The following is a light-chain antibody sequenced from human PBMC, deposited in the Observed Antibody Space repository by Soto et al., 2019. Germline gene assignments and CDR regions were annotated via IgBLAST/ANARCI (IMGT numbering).Light chain of an antibody. CDR1: QSLNSL. V-gene: IGKV1-5*01. CDR3: QQYNSYSSWT. J-gene: IGKJ1*01. CDR2: DAS. Sequence: DIQMTQSPSTLSASVGDRVTITCRASQSLNSLLAWYQQKPGRAPKLLIYDASTLESRVPSRFSGSGSGTEFTLTISSLQTDDFATYYCQQYNSYSSWTFGQGTKVEIK.